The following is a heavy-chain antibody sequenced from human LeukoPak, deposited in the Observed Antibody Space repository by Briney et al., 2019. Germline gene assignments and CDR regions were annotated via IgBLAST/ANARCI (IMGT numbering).Heavy chain of an antibody. J-gene: IGHJ5*02. CDR3: ARDLYSSSSLGLNWFDP. CDR1: ANTFTDFY. D-gene: IGHD6-13*01. Sequence: ASVKVSCKASANTFTDFYMHWVRQAPGQGLEWMGGIIPIFGTANYAQEFQGRVTITADESTSTAYMELSSLRSEDTAVYYCARDLYSSSSLGLNWFDPWGQGTLVTVSS. CDR2: IIPIFGTA. V-gene: IGHV1-69*13.